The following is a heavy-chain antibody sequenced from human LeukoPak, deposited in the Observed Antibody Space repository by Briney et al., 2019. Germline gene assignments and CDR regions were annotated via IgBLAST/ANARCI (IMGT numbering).Heavy chain of an antibody. J-gene: IGHJ4*02. D-gene: IGHD5-24*01. CDR3: ANKGGRWLQPDY. Sequence: GGSLRLSCAASGFTFSSYAMSWVRQAPGKGLEWVSAISGSGGSTYYADSVKGRFTISRDNSKNTLYLQMNSLRAEDTAVYYCANKGGRWLQPDYWGQGTLVTASS. CDR1: GFTFSSYA. V-gene: IGHV3-23*01. CDR2: ISGSGGST.